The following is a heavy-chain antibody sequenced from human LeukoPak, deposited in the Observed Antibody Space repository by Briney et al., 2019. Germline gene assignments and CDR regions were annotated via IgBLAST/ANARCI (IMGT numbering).Heavy chain of an antibody. J-gene: IGHJ4*02. V-gene: IGHV3-9*01. Sequence: LTGGSLRLSCAASGFTFEEHVMHWVRQAPGKGLEWVSSISWSGDRMGYADAVKGRFTISRDNAKNSLFLQMNSLRVEDTALYYCAKDLGGSATTVWGQGTLVTVSS. D-gene: IGHD2-2*01. CDR2: ISWSGDRM. CDR1: GFTFEEHV. CDR3: AKDLGGSATTV.